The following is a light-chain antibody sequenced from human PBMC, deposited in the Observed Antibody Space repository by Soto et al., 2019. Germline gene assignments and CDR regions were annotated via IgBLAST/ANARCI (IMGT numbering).Light chain of an antibody. CDR2: DNN. Sequence: QLVLTQPPSVSGAPGQRVTISCTGTTSNIGAPHAVHWYQQVPGTAPKLLVYDNNNRPSGVPDRFTCSKSGTSASLAITGLQAEDEAAYFCLSFDNSLSRSVFGGGTKVTVL. V-gene: IGLV1-40*01. CDR1: TSNIGAPHA. J-gene: IGLJ2*01. CDR3: LSFDNSLSRSV.